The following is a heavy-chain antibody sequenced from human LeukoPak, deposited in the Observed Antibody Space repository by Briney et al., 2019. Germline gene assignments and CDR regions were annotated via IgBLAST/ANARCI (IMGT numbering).Heavy chain of an antibody. Sequence: PSETLSLTCNVSGGSINNSPYYWDWIRQPPGKGLEWIGTIFYTGSTYYNPSLKSRVTLSVDTSKNHFSLTLTSVTAADTAVYYCTRDDPPHWGQGTLVTVSS. V-gene: IGHV4-39*07. CDR2: IFYTGST. CDR1: GGSINNSPYY. J-gene: IGHJ4*02. CDR3: TRDDPPH.